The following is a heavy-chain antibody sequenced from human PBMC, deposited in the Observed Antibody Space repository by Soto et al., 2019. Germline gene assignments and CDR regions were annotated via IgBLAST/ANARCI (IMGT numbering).Heavy chain of an antibody. CDR2: ISWNSGSI. V-gene: IGHV3-9*01. J-gene: IGHJ6*02. Sequence: GGSLRLSCYASGFTFDDYAMNWVRQAPVKGLEWVSGISWNSGSIGYADSVKGRFTISRDNAKNSLYLQMNSLRAEDTALYYCARERPYYDILTGYSQYYYGMDVWGQGTTVTVSS. CDR1: GFTFDDYA. CDR3: ARERPYYDILTGYSQYYYGMDV. D-gene: IGHD3-9*01.